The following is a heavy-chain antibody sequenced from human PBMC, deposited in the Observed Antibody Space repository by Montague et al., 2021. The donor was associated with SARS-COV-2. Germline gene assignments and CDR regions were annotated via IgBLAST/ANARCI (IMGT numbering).Heavy chain of an antibody. V-gene: IGHV3-23*01. J-gene: IGHJ4*02. CDR3: ANDVGALLGSGSYQGY. D-gene: IGHD3-10*01. CDR1: GSTFSSYA. Sequence: GSLRLSCAASGSTFSSYAMSWVRQAPGKGLEWVSTISGSGGSTYYADSVKGRFTISRDNSKNTLYLQMNSLRAEDTAVYYCANDVGALLGSGSYQGYWGQGTLVTVSS. CDR2: ISGSGGST.